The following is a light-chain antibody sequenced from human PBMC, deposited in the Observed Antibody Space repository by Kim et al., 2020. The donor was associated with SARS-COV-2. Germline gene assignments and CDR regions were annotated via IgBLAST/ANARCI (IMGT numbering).Light chain of an antibody. CDR1: HSISSW. J-gene: IGKJ1*01. CDR3: QQYNSYSWT. Sequence: ASGGDRVTITCRASHSISSWLAWYQQKPGKAPKLLIYKASSLQTGVPSRFSGSGSGTEFTLTISSLQPDDFATYYCQQYNSYSWTFGQGTKVDIK. V-gene: IGKV1-5*03. CDR2: KAS.